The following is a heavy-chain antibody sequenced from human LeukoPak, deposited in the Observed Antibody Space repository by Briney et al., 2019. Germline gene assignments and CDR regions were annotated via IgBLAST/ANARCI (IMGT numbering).Heavy chain of an antibody. CDR2: IYYTGVT. V-gene: IGHV4-39*01. CDR1: GGSISSNSHY. D-gene: IGHD6-13*01. Sequence: SGTLSLTCTVSGGSISSNSHYWAWIRQPPGKGLEWIGSIYYTGVTFYSPSLKSRVTISVDTSKNQFYLKVISVTAADTAVYYCAREEASAGDYWGQGTLVTVSS. J-gene: IGHJ4*02. CDR3: AREEASAGDY.